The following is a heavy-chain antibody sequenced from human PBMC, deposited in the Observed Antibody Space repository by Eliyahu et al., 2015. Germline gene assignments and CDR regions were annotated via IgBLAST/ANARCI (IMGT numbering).Heavy chain of an antibody. CDR2: ISSNGGST. Sequence: EVQLVESGGGLVQPGGSLRLSCSASGFTFXSYAMHWVRQAPGKGLEYVSAISSNGGSTYYADSVKGRFTISRDNSKNTLYLQMSSLRAEDTAVYYCVNAGAYCGGDCPFFRDWGQGTLVTVSS. CDR1: GFTFXSYA. D-gene: IGHD2-21*01. J-gene: IGHJ4*02. CDR3: VNAGAYCGGDCPFFRD. V-gene: IGHV3-64D*06.